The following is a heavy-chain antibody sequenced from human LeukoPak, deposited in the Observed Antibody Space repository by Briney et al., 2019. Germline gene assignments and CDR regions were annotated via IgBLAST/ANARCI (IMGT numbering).Heavy chain of an antibody. CDR2: INGGGVNT. Sequence: GGSLRLSCAASGLSFNSYAMSWVRQAPGKGLEWVSTINGGGVNTHYADSVGGRFTISRDNSKNTLFLQMNSLRDEDTAVYYCAKDLYSNYGPADYWGQGNLVTVSS. D-gene: IGHD4-11*01. CDR3: AKDLYSNYGPADY. V-gene: IGHV3-23*01. CDR1: GLSFNSYA. J-gene: IGHJ4*02.